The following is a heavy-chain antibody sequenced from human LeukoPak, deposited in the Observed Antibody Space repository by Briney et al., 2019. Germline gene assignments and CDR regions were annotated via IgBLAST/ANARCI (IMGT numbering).Heavy chain of an antibody. CDR2: IRSKPYGGTT. CDR1: GFTFSDYY. CDR3: TTGSATGTGSGY. V-gene: IGHV3-49*03. D-gene: IGHD6-13*01. Sequence: GSLRLSCAASGFTFSDYYMSWIRQAPGKGLEWVGFIRSKPYGGTTEYAASVKGRFIISRDDSKTIAYLQMNSLKSEDTAVYYCTTGSATGTGSGYWGQGTLVTVSS. J-gene: IGHJ4*02.